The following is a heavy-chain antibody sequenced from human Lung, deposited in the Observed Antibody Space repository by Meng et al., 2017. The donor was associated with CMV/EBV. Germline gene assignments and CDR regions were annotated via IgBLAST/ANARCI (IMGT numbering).Heavy chain of an antibody. V-gene: IGHV2-5*02. J-gene: IGHJ5*02. CDR2: IYGDDEK. CDR3: ARAAARPSDWFDP. CDR1: GFSLSTSGVG. Sequence: QLHLQEAGPTLVNPTQPLTLTCTFSGFSLSTSGVGVGWIRQPPGKALECLAIIYGDDEKRYSPSLESRLTVTKDTSKNQVVLTMTNMVPVDTATYYCARAAARPSDWFDPWGQGTLVTVSS. D-gene: IGHD6-6*01.